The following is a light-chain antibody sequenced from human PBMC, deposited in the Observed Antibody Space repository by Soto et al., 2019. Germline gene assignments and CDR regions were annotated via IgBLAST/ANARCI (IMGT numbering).Light chain of an antibody. V-gene: IGLV2-14*01. CDR2: DVS. J-gene: IGLJ1*01. CDR1: SSDIGGYDH. Sequence: QSALTQPASVSGSPGQSITISCTGTSSDIGGYDHVSWYQQHPGKAPKLMIYDVSVRPSGVSDRFSGSKSANTASLTISGLPAEDAGDYCCNSDTTSNSLYVFGPGTKVTVL. CDR3: NSDTTSNSLYV.